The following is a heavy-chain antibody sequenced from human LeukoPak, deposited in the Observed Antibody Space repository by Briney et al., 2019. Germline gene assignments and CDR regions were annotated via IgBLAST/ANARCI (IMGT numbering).Heavy chain of an antibody. D-gene: IGHD5-12*01. CDR1: GFTFSSYW. V-gene: IGHV3-74*01. J-gene: IGHJ6*03. CDR2: VNSDATGT. CDR3: IRTLIVATSPYMDV. Sequence: GGSLRLSCAASGFTFSSYWMHWVRQAPGKGLVWVSRVNSDATGTTYADSVEGRFTISRDNAKNTVYLQMNSLRAEDTAIYYCIRTLIVATSPYMDVWGKGTTVTVSS.